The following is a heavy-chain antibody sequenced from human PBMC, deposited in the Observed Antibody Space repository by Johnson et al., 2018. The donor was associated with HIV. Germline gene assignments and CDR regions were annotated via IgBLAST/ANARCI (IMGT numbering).Heavy chain of an antibody. J-gene: IGHJ3*02. Sequence: QVQLVESGGGLAKPAWSPRLSCAASQFTFSSYYMNCVRQAPGKGLEWVAVMSFDGSNRYYADSVKGRFTISRDNSKNTLYLQMNSLRAEDTALYYCAKDWTVVGHGAFDIWGQGTMVTVSS. CDR2: MSFDGSNR. CDR1: QFTFSSYY. D-gene: IGHD6-19*01. CDR3: AKDWTVVGHGAFDI. V-gene: IGHV3-30*18.